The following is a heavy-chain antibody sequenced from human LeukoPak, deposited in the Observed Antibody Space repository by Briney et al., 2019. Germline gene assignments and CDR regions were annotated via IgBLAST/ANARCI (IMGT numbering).Heavy chain of an antibody. J-gene: IGHJ4*02. V-gene: IGHV3-30-3*01. CDR2: ISYDGSNK. CDR3: ARDISWGVRAADISPDY. CDR1: GFTFSSYA. D-gene: IGHD6-13*01. Sequence: GRSLRLSCAASGFTFSSYAMHWVRQAPGKGLEWVSVISYDGSNKYYADSVKGRFTISRDNSKNTLYLQMNSLRAEDTAVYYCARDISWGVRAADISPDYWGQGTLVTVSS.